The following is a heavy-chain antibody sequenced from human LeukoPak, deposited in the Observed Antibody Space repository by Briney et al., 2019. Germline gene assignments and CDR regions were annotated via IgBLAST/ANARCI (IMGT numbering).Heavy chain of an antibody. CDR2: ISDSSSYI. CDR1: GFTISTYY. D-gene: IGHD6-13*01. V-gene: IGHV3-21*01. J-gene: IGHJ4*02. CDR3: ARDTSSWNNVMSY. Sequence: GGSLRLSCAASGFTISTYYMNWVRQAPGKGLEWVSSISDSSSYIYYADSVKGRFTISRDNAKNSLYLQMNSLRAEDTAVYYCARDTSSWNNVMSYWGQGTLATVSS.